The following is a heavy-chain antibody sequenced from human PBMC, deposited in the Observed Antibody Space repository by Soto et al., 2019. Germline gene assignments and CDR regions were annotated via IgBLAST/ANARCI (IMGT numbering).Heavy chain of an antibody. CDR3: ASLGRHG. CDR2: INQDGSGK. V-gene: IGHV3-7*01. D-gene: IGHD3-16*01. CDR1: GFTFSDSW. Sequence: GGSLRLSCAASGFTFSDSWMDWARQVPGKGPEWVANINQDGSGKNYVDSVKGRFTISRDNAKNSLYLQMNSLRAEDTAVYYCASLGRHGWGQGTTVTVS. J-gene: IGHJ6*02.